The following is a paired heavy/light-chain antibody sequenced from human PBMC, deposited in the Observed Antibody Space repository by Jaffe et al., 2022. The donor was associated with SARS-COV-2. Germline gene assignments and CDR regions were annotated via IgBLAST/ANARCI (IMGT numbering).Heavy chain of an antibody. CDR1: GFTFSSYG. J-gene: IGHJ6*02. D-gene: IGHD3-3*01. V-gene: IGHV3-33*01. Sequence: QVQLVESGGGVVQPGRSLRLSCAASGFTFSSYGMHWVRQAPGKGLEWVAVIWYDGSNKYYADSVKGRFTISRDNSKNTLYLQMNSLRAEDTAVYYCARTNYDFWSGYYIGEEYYYYGMDVWGQGTTVTVSS. CDR3: ARTNYDFWSGYYIGEEYYYYGMDV. CDR2: IWYDGSNK.
Light chain of an antibody. CDR2: AAS. Sequence: DIQMTQSPSSLSASVGDRVTITCRASQSISSYLNWYQQKPGKAPKLLIYAASSLQSGVPSRFSGSGSGTDFTLTISSLQPEDFATYYCQQSYSTPSAFGQGTKVEIK. V-gene: IGKV1-39*01. CDR1: QSISSY. J-gene: IGKJ1*01. CDR3: QQSYSTPSA.